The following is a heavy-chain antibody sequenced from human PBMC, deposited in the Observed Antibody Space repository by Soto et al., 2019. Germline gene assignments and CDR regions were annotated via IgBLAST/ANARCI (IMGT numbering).Heavy chain of an antibody. CDR3: AKSYSGDASVYCVDY. D-gene: IGHD3-22*01. J-gene: IGHJ4*02. V-gene: IGHV3-30*18. CDR1: GFTFSSYG. CDR2: ITCDGSNK. Sequence: QVQLVESGGGVVQPGRSLRLSCAASGFTFSSYGMHWVRQAPGKGLEWVAVITCDGSNKYYADSVKGRFTISRDNTKKTLYLLMNNRRAEDAAVDYCAKSYSGDASVYCVDYWGQGTLVTVSS.